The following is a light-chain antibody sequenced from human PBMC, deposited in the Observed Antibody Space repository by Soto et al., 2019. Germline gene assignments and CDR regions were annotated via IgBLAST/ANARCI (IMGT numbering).Light chain of an antibody. CDR3: QQYNNGPRN. CDR1: QSVSSN. V-gene: IGKV3-15*01. J-gene: IGKJ4*01. CDR2: GTS. Sequence: EIVMTQSPATLSVSPGERATLSCRASQSVSSNLAWYQQKPGQTPRLLIYGTSTRATGIPARFSGSGSGTEFTLTISSLQSEDFAVYYCQQYNNGPRNFGGGTKVEIK.